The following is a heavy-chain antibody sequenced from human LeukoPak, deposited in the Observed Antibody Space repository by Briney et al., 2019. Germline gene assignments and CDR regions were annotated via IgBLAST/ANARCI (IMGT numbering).Heavy chain of an antibody. CDR3: ARALGYCSSTSCYGFAAFDI. D-gene: IGHD2-2*01. V-gene: IGHV4-34*01. J-gene: IGHJ3*02. CDR2: INHSGST. CDR1: GGSFSGYY. Sequence: SETLSLTCAVDGGSFSGYYWSWIRQPPGEWLEWIGEINHSGSTNYNPSLKSRVTISVDTSKNQFSLKLSSVTAADTAVYYCARALGYCSSTSCYGFAAFDIWGQGTMVTVSS.